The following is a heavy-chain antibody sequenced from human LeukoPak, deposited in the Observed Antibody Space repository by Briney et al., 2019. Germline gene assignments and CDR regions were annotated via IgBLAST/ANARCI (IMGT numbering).Heavy chain of an antibody. CDR3: ARAGEYSSSSDFDY. V-gene: IGHV3-11*04. J-gene: IGHJ4*02. D-gene: IGHD6-6*01. CDR2: ISSSGSTI. Sequence: PGGSLRLSCADSGFTFSDYYMSWIRQAPGKGLEWVSYISSSGSTIYYADSVKGRFTISRDNAKNSLYLQMNSLRAEDTAVYYCARAGEYSSSSDFDYWGQGTLVTVSS. CDR1: GFTFSDYY.